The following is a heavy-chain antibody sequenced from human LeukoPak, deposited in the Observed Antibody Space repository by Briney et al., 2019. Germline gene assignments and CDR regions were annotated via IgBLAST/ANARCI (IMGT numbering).Heavy chain of an antibody. V-gene: IGHV1-2*02. CDR1: GYTFTGYY. CDR3: ARDLSGYDYNDY. D-gene: IGHD5-12*01. Sequence: ASVKVSCKASGYTFTGYYMHWVRQAPGQGLEWMGWINPNSSGTNYAQKFQGRVTMTRDTSISTAYMELSRLRSDDTAVYYCARDLSGYDYNDYWGQGTLVTVSS. CDR2: INPNSSGT. J-gene: IGHJ4*02.